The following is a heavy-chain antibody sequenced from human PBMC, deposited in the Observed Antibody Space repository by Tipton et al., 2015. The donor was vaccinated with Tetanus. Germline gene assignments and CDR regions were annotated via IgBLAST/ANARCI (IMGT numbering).Heavy chain of an antibody. CDR2: ITGSGGTT. D-gene: IGHD1-1*01. Sequence: SLRLSCAASGFTFNNYAMSWVRQAPGKGLEWVASITGSGGTTFYPESLRGRFTTSRDNSNNTVFLHLSSLRVEDTAVYYCAQREESLSQKLCWGQGTLVTVSS. CDR3: AQREESLSQKLC. CDR1: GFTFNNYA. V-gene: IGHV3-23*01. J-gene: IGHJ4*02.